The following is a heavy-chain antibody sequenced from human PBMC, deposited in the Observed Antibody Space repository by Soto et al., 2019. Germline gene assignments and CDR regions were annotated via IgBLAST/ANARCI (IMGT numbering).Heavy chain of an antibody. V-gene: IGHV4-39*07. CDR1: GGSISSSIYY. D-gene: IGHD3-10*01. CDR2: INHSGST. J-gene: IGHJ4*02. Sequence: TLSLTCTVSGGSISSSIYYGGWIRRPPGKGLEWIGEINHSGSTNYNPSLKSRVTISVDTSKNQFSLKLSSVTAADTAVYYCARARITMVRGVIATYYFDYWGQGTLVTVSS. CDR3: ARARITMVRGVIATYYFDY.